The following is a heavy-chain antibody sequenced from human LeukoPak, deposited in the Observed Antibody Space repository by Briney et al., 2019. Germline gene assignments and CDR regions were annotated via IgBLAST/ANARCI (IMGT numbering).Heavy chain of an antibody. CDR2: INPNSGGT. CDR1: GYTFTGYY. CDR3: ARAAIITMVRGENYMDV. D-gene: IGHD3-10*01. J-gene: IGHJ6*03. Sequence: ASVKVSCKASGYTFTGYYMHWVRQAPGQGLEWMGWINPNSGGTNYAQKFQGRVTMTRNTSISTAYMELSSLRSEDTAVYYCARAAIITMVRGENYMDVWGKGTTVTISS. V-gene: IGHV1-2*02.